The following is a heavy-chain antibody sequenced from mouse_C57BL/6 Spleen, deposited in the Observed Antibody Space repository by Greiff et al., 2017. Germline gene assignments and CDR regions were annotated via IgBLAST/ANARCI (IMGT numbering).Heavy chain of an antibody. CDR2: IYPRSGNT. Sequence: QVQLQQSGAELARPGASVKLSCKASGYTFTSYGISWVKQRTGQGLEWIGEIYPRSGNTYYNEKFKGKATLTADKSSSTAYIELRSLTSEDSAFYFCARMTSTVVADYWGQGTTLTVSS. CDR1: GYTFTSYG. J-gene: IGHJ2*01. D-gene: IGHD1-1*01. V-gene: IGHV1-81*01. CDR3: ARMTSTVVADY.